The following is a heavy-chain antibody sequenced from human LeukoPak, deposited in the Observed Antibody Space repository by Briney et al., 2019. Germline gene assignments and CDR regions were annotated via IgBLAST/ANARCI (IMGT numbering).Heavy chain of an antibody. J-gene: IGHJ4*02. V-gene: IGHV3-7*01. D-gene: IGHD3-22*01. CDR2: INQDGSEK. CDR3: MREGYYDSSRYFRGASGY. CDR1: GFTFSNFW. Sequence: GGSLRLSCVVSGFTFSNFWMSWVRQAPGKGPEWVANINQDGSEKYYVDSVKGRFTISRDNAKNSLYLQMNSLRAGDTAVYYCMREGYYDSSRYFRGASGYWGQGTLVTVSS.